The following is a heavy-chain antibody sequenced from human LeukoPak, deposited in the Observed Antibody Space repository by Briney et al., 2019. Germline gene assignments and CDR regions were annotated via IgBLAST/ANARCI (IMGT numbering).Heavy chain of an antibody. Sequence: SETLSLTCTVSDGSISSYYWSWIRQPPGKGLEWIGYIYYSGSTNYNPSLKSRVTISVDTSKNQFSLKLSSVTAADTAVYYCARAKGYDFWSGYPGIYYMDVWGKGTTLTVSS. D-gene: IGHD3-3*01. CDR3: ARAKGYDFWSGYPGIYYMDV. J-gene: IGHJ6*03. CDR2: IYYSGST. CDR1: DGSISSYY. V-gene: IGHV4-59*01.